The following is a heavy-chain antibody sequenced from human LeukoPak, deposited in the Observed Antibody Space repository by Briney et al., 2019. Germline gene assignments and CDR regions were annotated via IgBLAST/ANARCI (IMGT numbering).Heavy chain of an antibody. CDR3: ARQGRGSYRRDFDY. CDR2: IDPSDSHI. J-gene: IGHJ4*02. Sequence: GESLKISCNGSGYSFTSNWISWVRQMPGKGLEWLGRIDPSDSHINYSPSFQGHVTLSVDKSISTAYLQWSSLRASDTAVYYCARQGRGSYRRDFDYWGQGTLVTVSS. V-gene: IGHV5-10-1*01. CDR1: GYSFTSNW. D-gene: IGHD1-26*01.